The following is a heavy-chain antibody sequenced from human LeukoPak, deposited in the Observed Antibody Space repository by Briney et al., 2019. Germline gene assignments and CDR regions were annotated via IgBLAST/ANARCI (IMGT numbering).Heavy chain of an antibody. CDR2: INHSGST. Sequence: SETLSLTCAVYGRSFSGYYWSWIRQPPGRGLEWIGEINHSGSTNYNPSLKSRVTISVDTSKNQFSLKLSSVTAADTAVYYCATRYCSSTSCYSPPWGQGTLVTVSS. D-gene: IGHD2-2*01. J-gene: IGHJ5*02. CDR1: GRSFSGYY. V-gene: IGHV4-34*01. CDR3: ATRYCSSTSCYSPP.